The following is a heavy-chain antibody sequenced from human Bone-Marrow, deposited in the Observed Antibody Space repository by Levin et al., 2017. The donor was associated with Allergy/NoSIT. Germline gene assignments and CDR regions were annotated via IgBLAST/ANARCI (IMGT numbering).Heavy chain of an antibody. D-gene: IGHD3-16*01. CDR3: ARSPFGHQGWFDY. Sequence: GESLKISCQASGYTFTNYDINWVRQATGQGLEWMGWMNPNSGNTDSAQKFQGRVTMTRDTSISTAYMELSSLISDDTAVYYCARSPFGHQGWFDYWGQGTLVTVSA. CDR1: GYTFTNYD. CDR2: MNPNSGNT. J-gene: IGHJ4*02. V-gene: IGHV1-8*01.